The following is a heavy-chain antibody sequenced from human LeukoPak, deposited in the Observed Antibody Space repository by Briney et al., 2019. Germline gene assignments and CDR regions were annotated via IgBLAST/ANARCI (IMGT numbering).Heavy chain of an antibody. CDR2: IYWDDDK. CDR3: ARRRRGLLWFGELGPYFDY. D-gene: IGHD3-10*01. Sequence: SGPTLVNPTQTLTLTCTFSGFSLSTSGVGVGWIRQPPGKALEWLALIYWDDDKRYSPSLKSRLTITKDTSKNQVVLTMTNMDPVDTATYYCARRRRGLLWFGELGPYFDYWGQGTLVTVSS. J-gene: IGHJ4*02. V-gene: IGHV2-5*02. CDR1: GFSLSTSGVG.